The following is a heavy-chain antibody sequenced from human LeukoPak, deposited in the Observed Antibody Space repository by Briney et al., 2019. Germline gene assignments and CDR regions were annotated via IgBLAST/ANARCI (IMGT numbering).Heavy chain of an antibody. CDR1: GFTFSSYW. CDR2: INSDGSST. D-gene: IGHD6-19*01. Sequence: GGSLRLSCAASGFTFSSYWMHWVRQAPGKGLVWVSRINSDGSSTSYADSVKGRFTISRDNAKNTLYLQMNSLRAEDTAVYYCAREAPKEYSSGPDAFDIWGQGTMVTVSS. J-gene: IGHJ3*02. CDR3: AREAPKEYSSGPDAFDI. V-gene: IGHV3-74*01.